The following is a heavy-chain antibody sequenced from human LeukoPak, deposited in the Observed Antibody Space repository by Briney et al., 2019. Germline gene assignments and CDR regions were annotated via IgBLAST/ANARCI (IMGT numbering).Heavy chain of an antibody. Sequence: ASVKVSCKASGYTFTGYYMHWVRQAPGQGLEWMEWINPNSGGTNYAQKFQGRVTMTRDTSISTAYMELSRLRSDDTAFYYCARDPDYGDYYYYGMDVWGQGTTVTVSS. J-gene: IGHJ6*02. CDR1: GYTFTGYY. D-gene: IGHD4-17*01. CDR2: INPNSGGT. V-gene: IGHV1-2*02. CDR3: ARDPDYGDYYYYGMDV.